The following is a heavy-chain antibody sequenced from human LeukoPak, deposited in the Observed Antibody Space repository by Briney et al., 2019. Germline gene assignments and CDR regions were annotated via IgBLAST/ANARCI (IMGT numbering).Heavy chain of an antibody. CDR1: GGSISSGGYY. CDR3: AREKPGTGYFDY. J-gene: IGHJ4*02. CDR2: ICYSGST. Sequence: SQTLSLTCTVSGGSISSGGYYWNWIRQHPGKGLEWIGYICYSGSTYYNPSLKSRLTISLDTSKNQFSLKLSSVTAADTAVYYCAREKPGTGYFDYWGQGTLVSVSS. V-gene: IGHV4-31*03. D-gene: IGHD1-7*01.